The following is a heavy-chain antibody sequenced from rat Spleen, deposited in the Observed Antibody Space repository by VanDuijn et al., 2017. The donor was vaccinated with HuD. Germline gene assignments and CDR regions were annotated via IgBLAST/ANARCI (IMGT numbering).Heavy chain of an antibody. V-gene: IGHV3-1*01. Sequence: EVQLQESGPGLVKPSQSFSLTCSVTGHSITSNYWGWIRKFPGNKMEWMGYISYSGNTNYNPSLKSRISITRGTSKNQFFLQLNSVTTEDTATYYCAKYSSSIYAYYWYFDLWGPGTMVTVSS. CDR1: GHSITSNY. CDR2: ISYSGNT. CDR3: AKYSSSIYAYYWYFDL. J-gene: IGHJ1*01. D-gene: IGHD1-2*01.